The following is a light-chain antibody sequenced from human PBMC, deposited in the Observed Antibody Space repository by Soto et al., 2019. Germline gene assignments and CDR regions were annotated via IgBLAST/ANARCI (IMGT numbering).Light chain of an antibody. CDR2: AAS. CDR3: KQYYSYPPWP. CDR1: QGISSY. V-gene: IGKV1-8*01. J-gene: IGKJ1*01. Sequence: AIRMTQSPSSFSASTGDRVTITCRASQGISSYLAWYQQKPGKAPKLLIYAASTLQSGVPSRFRGSGPVTDFTLTISCLQSEDFATYYCKQYYSYPPWPFGQGTQVEIK.